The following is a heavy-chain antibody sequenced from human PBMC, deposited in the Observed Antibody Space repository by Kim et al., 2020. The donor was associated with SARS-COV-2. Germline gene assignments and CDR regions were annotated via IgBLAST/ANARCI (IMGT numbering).Heavy chain of an antibody. CDR1: GGSISSSSYY. J-gene: IGHJ5*02. Sequence: SETLSLTCTVSGGSISSSSYYWGWIRQPPGKGLEWIGSIYYSGSTYYNPSLKSRVTISVDTSKNQFSLKLSSVTAADTAVYYCARRNSSSWGTFDPWGQG. V-gene: IGHV4-39*01. D-gene: IGHD6-13*01. CDR3: ARRNSSSWGTFDP. CDR2: IYYSGST.